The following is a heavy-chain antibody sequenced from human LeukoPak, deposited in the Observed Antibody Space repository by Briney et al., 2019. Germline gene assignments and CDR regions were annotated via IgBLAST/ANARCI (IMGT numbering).Heavy chain of an antibody. CDR3: ARMYYGSGRKKNYYYYYMDV. CDR2: IYYSGST. CDR1: GGSISSYY. Sequence: SETLSLTCTVSGGSISSYYWSWIRQPPGKGLEWIGYIYYSGSTNYNPSLKSRVTISVDTSKNQFSLKLSSVTAADTAVCYCARMYYGSGRKKNYYYYYMDVWGKGTTVTISS. J-gene: IGHJ6*03. D-gene: IGHD3-10*01. V-gene: IGHV4-59*01.